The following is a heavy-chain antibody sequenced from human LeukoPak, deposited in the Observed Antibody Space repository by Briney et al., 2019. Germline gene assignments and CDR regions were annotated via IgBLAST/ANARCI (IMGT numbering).Heavy chain of an antibody. CDR2: IYTSGST. V-gene: IGHV4-61*01. CDR1: GVSVSSGTYY. Sequence: SETLSLTCTVSGVSVSSGTYYWNWIRQPPGKGLEWIGNIYTSGSTNYSPSLKSRLTISLDTSKNQFSLKLSSVTAADTAVYYCARMAYYYDSDGYSQLDYWGQGTLVTVSS. J-gene: IGHJ4*02. D-gene: IGHD3-22*01. CDR3: ARMAYYYDSDGYSQLDY.